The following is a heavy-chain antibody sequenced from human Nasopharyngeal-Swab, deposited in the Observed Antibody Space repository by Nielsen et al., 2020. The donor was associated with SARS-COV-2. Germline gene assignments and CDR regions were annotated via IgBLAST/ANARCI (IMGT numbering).Heavy chain of an antibody. V-gene: IGHV3-21*01. J-gene: IGHJ6*02. CDR3: ARDGLDYDFWSAYCMDV. Sequence: WIRQPPGKGLEWVSSISSSSSYIYYADSVEGRFTISRDNAKNSLYLQMNSLRAEDTAVYYCARDGLDYDFWSAYCMDVWGQGTTVTVSS. D-gene: IGHD3-3*01. CDR2: ISSSSSYI.